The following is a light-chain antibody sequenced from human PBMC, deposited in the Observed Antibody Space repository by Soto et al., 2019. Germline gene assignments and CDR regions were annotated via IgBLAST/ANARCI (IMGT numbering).Light chain of an antibody. CDR1: QSVSSY. Sequence: EIVLTQSPATLSLSPGERATLSCRASQSVSSYLAWYQQKPGQATMLLIYDASNRATGLPARFSGSGSGTVFALTISSLDPEDFAVYYCQQRSNWPITFGPGTKVDIK. CDR2: DAS. J-gene: IGKJ3*01. CDR3: QQRSNWPIT. V-gene: IGKV3-11*01.